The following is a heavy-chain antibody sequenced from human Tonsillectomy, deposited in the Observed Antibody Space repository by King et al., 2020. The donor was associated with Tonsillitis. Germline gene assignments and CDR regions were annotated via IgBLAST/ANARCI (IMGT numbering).Heavy chain of an antibody. J-gene: IGHJ4*02. CDR1: GASINNYY. Sequence: PLQESGPGLVMPSETLSLTCTVSGASINNYYWSWIRPPPGKGLEWIGYIYFTGNTNYNPSLRSRVTISIDTSKTRFSLKINSVTAEDTAVYYCARGPTYGDYNDWGQGTLVTVSS. CDR3: ARGPTYGDYND. V-gene: IGHV4-59*01. CDR2: IYFTGNT. D-gene: IGHD4-17*01.